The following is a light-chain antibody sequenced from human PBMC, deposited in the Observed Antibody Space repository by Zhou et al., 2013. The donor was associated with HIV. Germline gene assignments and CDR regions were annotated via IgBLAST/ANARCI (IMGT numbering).Light chain of an antibody. CDR1: QSVSSY. CDR2: SAS. Sequence: EIELTQSPGTLSLSPRERATLSCRASQSVSSYLAWYQQKPGQAPRLLIYSASTRATGVPARFSGSGSGTEFTLTISSLQSEDFALYSCQQYSNWPPYTFGQGTILEIK. J-gene: IGKJ2*01. CDR3: QQYSNWPPYT. V-gene: IGKV3-15*01.